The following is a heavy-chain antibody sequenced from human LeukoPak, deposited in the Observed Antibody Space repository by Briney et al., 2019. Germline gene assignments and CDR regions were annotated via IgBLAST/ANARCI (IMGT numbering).Heavy chain of an antibody. V-gene: IGHV1-18*01. CDR3: ARSHYDFWSGYVIDY. Sequence: GASVKVSCKASGYTFTSYGISWVRQAPGQGLEWMGWISAYNGNTNYAQKLQGRVTMTTDTSTSTAYMELRSLRSDDTAVYYCARSHYDFWSGYVIDYWGQGTLVTVSS. J-gene: IGHJ4*02. D-gene: IGHD3-3*01. CDR2: ISAYNGNT. CDR1: GYTFTSYG.